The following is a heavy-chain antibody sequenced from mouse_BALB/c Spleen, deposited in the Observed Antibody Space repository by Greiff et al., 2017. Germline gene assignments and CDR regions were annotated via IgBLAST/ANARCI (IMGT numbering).Heavy chain of an antibody. CDR2: ISSGSSTI. CDR1: GFTFSSFG. D-gene: IGHD2-14*01. Sequence: EVQGVESGGGLVQPGGSRKLSCAASGFTFSSFGMHWVRQAPEKGLEWVAYISSGSSTIYYADTVKGRFTISRDNPKNTLFLQMTSLRSEDTAMYYCARGEVQYYFDYWGQGTTLTVSS. CDR3: ARGEVQYYFDY. V-gene: IGHV5-17*02. J-gene: IGHJ2*01.